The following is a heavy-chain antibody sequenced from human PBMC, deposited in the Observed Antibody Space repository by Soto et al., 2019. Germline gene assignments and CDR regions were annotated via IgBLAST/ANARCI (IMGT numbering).Heavy chain of an antibody. D-gene: IGHD6-6*01. CDR3: ARGTIVARQHLDY. CDR2: ISIRGGDE. J-gene: IGHJ4*02. CDR1: GFTFSSYA. Sequence: QVQLVESGGGVVQPGKSLRLSCAASGFTFSSYAMHWARQAPGKGLEWVTVISIRGGDEYYAESVRGRFTISRDDSKNTLYLQMDSLRVEDTAVYYCARGTIVARQHLDYWVQGTLVTVAS. V-gene: IGHV3-30*03.